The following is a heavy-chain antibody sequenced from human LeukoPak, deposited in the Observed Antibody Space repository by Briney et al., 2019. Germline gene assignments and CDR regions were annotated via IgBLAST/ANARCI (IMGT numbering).Heavy chain of an antibody. V-gene: IGHV4-59*11. D-gene: IGHD2-2*01. CDR3: ARDFGRGYCSTTSCFVPWFAP. CDR2: IHYSGST. Sequence: SETLSLTCTVSGGSISNHALSWIRQPPGKGLEWIAYIHYSGSTNYNPSLKSRVTLSVETSKKQCSLKLTSVPTADTAVYYCARDFGRGYCSTTSCFVPWFAPWGQGTLVTVSS. J-gene: IGHJ5*02. CDR1: GGSISNHA.